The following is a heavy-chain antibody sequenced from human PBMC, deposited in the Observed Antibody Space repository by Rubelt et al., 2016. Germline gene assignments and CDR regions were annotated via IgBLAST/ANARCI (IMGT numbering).Heavy chain of an antibody. CDR2: IKQDGSEK. D-gene: IGHD4-11*01. CDR1: GFTFSSYW. V-gene: IGHV3-7*05. J-gene: IGHJ6*02. Sequence: EVQLVESGGGLVQPGGSLRLSCAASGFTFSSYWMSWVRQAPGKGLEWVANIKQDGSEKYYVDSVKGRFTISRYNAKNSLYLQMNSLRAEDTAVYYCARDQATTVTTATDYYYYGMDVWGQGTTVTVSS. CDR3: ARDQATTVTTATDYYYYGMDV.